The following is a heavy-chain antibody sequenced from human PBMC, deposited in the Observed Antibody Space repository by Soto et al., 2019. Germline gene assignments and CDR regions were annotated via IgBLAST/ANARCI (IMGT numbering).Heavy chain of an antibody. CDR2: IIPIFGTA. J-gene: IGHJ5*02. V-gene: IGHV1-69*13. CDR3: ARGVLPTGHKSWFDP. D-gene: IGHD3-10*01. Sequence: GASVKVSCKASGGTFSSYAISWVRQAPGQGLEWMGGIIPIFGTANYAQKFQGRVTITADESTSTAYMELSSLRSEDTAVYYCARGVLPTGHKSWFDPWGQGTLVTVSS. CDR1: GGTFSSYA.